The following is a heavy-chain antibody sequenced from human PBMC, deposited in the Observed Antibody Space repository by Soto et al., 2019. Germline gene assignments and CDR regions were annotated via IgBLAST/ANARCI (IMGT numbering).Heavy chain of an antibody. CDR2: IYTSGST. Sequence: SETLSLTCTVSGGSISSYYWSWIRQPAGKGLEWIGRIYTSGSTNYNPSLKSRVTMSVDTSKNQFSLKLSSVTAADTAVYYCARELLDYGDYLHGSYYYYGMDVWGQGTTVTVSS. J-gene: IGHJ6*02. CDR3: ARELLDYGDYLHGSYYYYGMDV. V-gene: IGHV4-4*07. D-gene: IGHD4-17*01. CDR1: GGSISSYY.